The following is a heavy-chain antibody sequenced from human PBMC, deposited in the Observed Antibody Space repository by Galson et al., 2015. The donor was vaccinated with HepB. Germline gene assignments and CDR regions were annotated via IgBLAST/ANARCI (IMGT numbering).Heavy chain of an antibody. J-gene: IGHJ3*01. D-gene: IGHD1-14*01. V-gene: IGHV3-66*01. CDR2: IESGDKK. Sequence: SLRLSCAASGFTVSGTYMLWVRQAPGKGLECVSLIESGDKKYYIDSVKGRFTISRDNSLNTMSLQLNSLRAEDSGVYYCAVSGTPGGFDFWGQGTMVTVSS. CDR3: AVSGTPGGFDF. CDR1: GFTVSGTY.